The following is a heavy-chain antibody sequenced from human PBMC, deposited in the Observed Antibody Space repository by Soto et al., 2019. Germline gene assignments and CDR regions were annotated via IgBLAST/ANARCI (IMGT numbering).Heavy chain of an antibody. D-gene: IGHD3-10*01. Sequence: PGGSLRLSCAASGFTFDTYWMSWVRQAPGKGLEWVANIKKDGSETYYVDSVKGRFLISRDNAKNSLYLQMNSLRGEDTAVYYCTRLYYHENSLYRPLDSWGQGTLVTVSS. V-gene: IGHV3-7*02. CDR3: TRLYYHENSLYRPLDS. CDR1: GFTFDTYW. CDR2: IKKDGSET. J-gene: IGHJ4*02.